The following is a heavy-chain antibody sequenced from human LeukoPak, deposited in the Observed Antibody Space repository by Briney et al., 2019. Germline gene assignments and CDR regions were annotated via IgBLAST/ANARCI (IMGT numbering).Heavy chain of an antibody. D-gene: IGHD6-13*01. J-gene: IGHJ5*02. V-gene: IGHV1-18*01. CDR3: ATQPVGMAAAGPQYNWFDP. CDR2: ISAYNGNT. CDR1: GYTFTSYG. Sequence: ASVKVSCKASGYTFTSYGISWVRQAPGQGLEWMGWISAYNGNTNYAQKLQGRVTMTTDTSTSTAYMELRSLRSEDTAVYYCATQPVGMAAAGPQYNWFDPWGQGTLVTVSS.